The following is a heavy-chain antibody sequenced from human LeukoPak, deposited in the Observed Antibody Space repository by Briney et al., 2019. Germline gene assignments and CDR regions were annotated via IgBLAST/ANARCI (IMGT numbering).Heavy chain of an antibody. D-gene: IGHD5-24*01. CDR2: ISYDGSNK. CDR3: ATTMATTSHFDY. CDR1: GFTFSSYA. Sequence: GGSLRLSCAASGFTFSSYAVHWVRQAPGKGLEWVAVISYDGSNKYYADSVKGRFTISRDNSKNTLYLQMNSLRAEDTAVYYCATTMATTSHFDYWGQGTLVTVSS. V-gene: IGHV3-30-3*01. J-gene: IGHJ4*02.